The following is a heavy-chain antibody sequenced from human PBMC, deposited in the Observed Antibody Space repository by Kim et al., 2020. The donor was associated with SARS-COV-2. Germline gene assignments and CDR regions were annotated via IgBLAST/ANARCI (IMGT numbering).Heavy chain of an antibody. V-gene: IGHV1-2*02. Sequence: ASVKVSCKASGYTFTGYYMHWVRQAPGQGLEWMGWINPNSGGTNYAQKFQGRVTMTRDTSISTAYMELSRLRSDDTAVYYCARVPGGYYGSGSYYIPFDYWGQGTLVTVSS. CDR1: GYTFTGYY. D-gene: IGHD3-10*01. J-gene: IGHJ4*02. CDR2: INPNSGGT. CDR3: ARVPGGYYGSGSYYIPFDY.